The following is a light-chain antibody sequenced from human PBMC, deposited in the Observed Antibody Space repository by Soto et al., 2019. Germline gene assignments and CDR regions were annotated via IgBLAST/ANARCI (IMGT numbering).Light chain of an antibody. CDR2: GAS. CDR3: QQYHNWPLT. J-gene: IGKJ4*01. Sequence: EIVMTQSPATLSVSPGERATLSCRASQSVDSNLAWYQQKPGQAPRLLIYGASTWATGIPARFSGGGSGTEFTLTISSLQSEDFALYYCQQYHNWPLTFGGGTKVESK. V-gene: IGKV3-15*01. CDR1: QSVDSN.